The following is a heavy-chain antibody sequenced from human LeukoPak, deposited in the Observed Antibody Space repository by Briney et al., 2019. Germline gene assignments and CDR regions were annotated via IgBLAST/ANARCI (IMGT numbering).Heavy chain of an antibody. Sequence: GRSLRLSCAASGFTFDDYAMHWVRQAPGKGLEWVSGISWNSGSMGYADSVKGRFTISRDNAKNSLYLQMNSLRAEDTALYYCAKGGGYYDSSGEGIHDAFDIWGQGTMVTVSS. CDR2: ISWNSGSM. D-gene: IGHD3-22*01. CDR3: AKGGGYYDSSGEGIHDAFDI. CDR1: GFTFDDYA. J-gene: IGHJ3*02. V-gene: IGHV3-9*01.